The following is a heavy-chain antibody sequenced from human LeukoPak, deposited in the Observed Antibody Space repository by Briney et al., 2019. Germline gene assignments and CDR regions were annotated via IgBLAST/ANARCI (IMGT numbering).Heavy chain of an antibody. Sequence: GGSLRLSCAASGFTFSDYYMSWIRQAPGKGLEWVSYISSSGSTIYYADSVKGRFTISRDNAKNSLHLQMDSLRAEDTAVYYCARGRLKWELLHRVAFDIWGQGTMVTVSS. CDR3: ARGRLKWELLHRVAFDI. CDR2: ISSSGSTI. D-gene: IGHD1-26*01. J-gene: IGHJ3*02. V-gene: IGHV3-11*04. CDR1: GFTFSDYY.